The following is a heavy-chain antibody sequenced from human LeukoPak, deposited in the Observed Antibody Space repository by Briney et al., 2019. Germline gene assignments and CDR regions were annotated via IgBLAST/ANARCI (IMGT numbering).Heavy chain of an antibody. V-gene: IGHV3-74*01. CDR3: ASDLSGKEDG. CDR1: GFPLGSYW. CDR2: MYEHETLT. Sequence: VGSMRLSRVVSGFPLGSYWMHWVRQVPGKGLVWVSRMYEHETLTDYADSVKGPFTLSRDKAKNTPYLQNKSLRAHDTDPYFCASDLSGKEDGWGQGTLVAVAS. J-gene: IGHJ4*02. D-gene: IGHD6-19*01.